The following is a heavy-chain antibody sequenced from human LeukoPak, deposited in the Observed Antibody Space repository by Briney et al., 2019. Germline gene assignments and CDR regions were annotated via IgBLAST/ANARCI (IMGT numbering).Heavy chain of an antibody. Sequence: PSETLSLTCTVSGGSISSYYWSWIWQPPGKGLEWIGYIYYSGSTNYNPSLKSRVTISVDTSKNQFSLKLSSVPAADTAVYYCARDRLGYCSGGSCYAFDYWGQGTLVTVSS. CDR1: GGSISSYY. CDR3: ARDRLGYCSGGSCYAFDY. CDR2: IYYSGST. V-gene: IGHV4-59*01. D-gene: IGHD2-15*01. J-gene: IGHJ4*02.